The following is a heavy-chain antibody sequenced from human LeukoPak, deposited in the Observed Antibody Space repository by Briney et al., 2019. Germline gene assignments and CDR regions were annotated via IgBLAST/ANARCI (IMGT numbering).Heavy chain of an antibody. V-gene: IGHV3-30*18. D-gene: IGHD3-3*01. CDR1: GFTFSSYG. J-gene: IGHJ4*02. Sequence: GGSLRLSCAASGFTFSSYGMHRVRQAPGKGLEWVAVISYDGSNKYYADSVKGRFTISRDNSKNTLYLQMNSLRAEDTAVYYCAKDREFGVVIGYYFDYWGQGTLVTVSS. CDR3: AKDREFGVVIGYYFDY. CDR2: ISYDGSNK.